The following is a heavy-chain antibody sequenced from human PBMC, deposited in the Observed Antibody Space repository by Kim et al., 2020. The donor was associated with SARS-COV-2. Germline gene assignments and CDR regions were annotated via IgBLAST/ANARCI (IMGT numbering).Heavy chain of an antibody. D-gene: IGHD6-6*01. Sequence: QKFQGRVTITADESTSTAYMELSSLRSEDTAVYYCASWRDSSSSDDAFDIWGQGTMVTVSS. J-gene: IGHJ3*02. CDR3: ASWRDSSSSDDAFDI. V-gene: IGHV1-69*01.